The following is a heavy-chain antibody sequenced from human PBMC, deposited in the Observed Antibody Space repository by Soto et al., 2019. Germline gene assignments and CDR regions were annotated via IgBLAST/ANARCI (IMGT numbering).Heavy chain of an antibody. Sequence: QVQLVQSGAEVKKPGASVKVSCKASGYTFTSYGISWVRQAPGQGLEWMGWISAYNGNTNYAQKLQGRVTMTTDTSTSTAYMELRSLRSDDTAVNYCARDLGEYSSGWVGGTYYYYYGMDVWGQGTTVTVSS. CDR1: GYTFTSYG. CDR2: ISAYNGNT. V-gene: IGHV1-18*01. CDR3: ARDLGEYSSGWVGGTYYYYYGMDV. D-gene: IGHD6-19*01. J-gene: IGHJ6*02.